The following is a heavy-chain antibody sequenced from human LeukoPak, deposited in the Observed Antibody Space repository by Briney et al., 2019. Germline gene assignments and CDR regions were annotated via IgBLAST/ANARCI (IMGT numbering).Heavy chain of an antibody. CDR2: TYYSGST. V-gene: IGHV4-59*08. Sequence: SETLSLTCAVSGGSISNYYWSWVRQAPGKGLEWICYTYYSGSTNYNPYLKSRVTISVDTTKNQFSLKLSSVTAANTAVFYCARLSGGYSVFNGLDVWGKGTTVSVSS. CDR3: ARLSGGYSVFNGLDV. J-gene: IGHJ6*04. D-gene: IGHD5-18*01. CDR1: GGSISNYY.